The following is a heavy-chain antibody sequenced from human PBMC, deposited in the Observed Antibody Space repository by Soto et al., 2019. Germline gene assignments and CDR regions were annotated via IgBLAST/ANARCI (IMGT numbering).Heavy chain of an antibody. D-gene: IGHD1-26*01. CDR1: GYTFTSYY. J-gene: IGHJ4*02. V-gene: IGHV1-46*01. CDR3: ARDDGWELLKGFVDY. Sequence: ASVKVSCKASGYTFTSYYMHWVRQAPGQGLEWMGIINPGGGSTSYAQKFQGRVTMTRDTSTSTVYMELSSLRSEDTAVYYCARDDGWELLKGFVDYWGQGTLVTVSS. CDR2: INPGGGST.